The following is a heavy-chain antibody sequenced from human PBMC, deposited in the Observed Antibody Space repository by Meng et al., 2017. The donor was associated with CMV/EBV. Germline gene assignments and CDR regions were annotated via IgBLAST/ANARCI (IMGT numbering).Heavy chain of an antibody. CDR1: GFTFSSYG. D-gene: IGHD2-2*02. Sequence: GESLKISCAASGFTFSSYGMHWVRQAPGKGLEWVAFIRYDGSNKYYADSVKGRFTISRDNSKNTLYLQMNSLRAEDTAVYYCANYCSSTSCYTRSDYWGQGTLVTVSS. J-gene: IGHJ4*02. CDR3: ANYCSSTSCYTRSDY. V-gene: IGHV3-30*02. CDR2: IRYDGSNK.